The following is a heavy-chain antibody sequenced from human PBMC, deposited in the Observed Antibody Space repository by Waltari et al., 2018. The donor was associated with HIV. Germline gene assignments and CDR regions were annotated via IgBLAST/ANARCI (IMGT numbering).Heavy chain of an antibody. CDR3: ARDGNVLSGGYNWFDP. CDR2: IDWSGYTT. J-gene: IGHJ5*02. CDR1: GFIFEHYG. D-gene: IGHD1-1*01. Sequence: EVQLVESGGRVVRPGGSLRLSCAASGFIFEHYGMVWVRQAPGKGLEWIFGIDWSGYTTRYGDSVKGRFTISRDNAKSSLHLQMNSLRVEDTALYYCARDGNVLSGGYNWFDPWGQGTLVIVSS. V-gene: IGHV3-20*04.